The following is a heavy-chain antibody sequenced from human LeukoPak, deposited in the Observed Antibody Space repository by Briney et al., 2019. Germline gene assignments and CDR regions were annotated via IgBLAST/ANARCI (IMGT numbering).Heavy chain of an antibody. J-gene: IGHJ4*02. V-gene: IGHV3-7*01. CDR2: IEQDGSEK. CDR1: GFTFSGYW. CDR3: GRVEEDSSSSGGDY. Sequence: GGSLRLSCAASGFTFSGYWMYWVRQAPGKGLEWAANIEQDGSEKYYVDSVKGRFTIFRDNAKNSLYLQMNGLRAEDTAVYYCGRVEEDSSSSGGDYWGQGTLVTVSS. D-gene: IGHD6-6*01.